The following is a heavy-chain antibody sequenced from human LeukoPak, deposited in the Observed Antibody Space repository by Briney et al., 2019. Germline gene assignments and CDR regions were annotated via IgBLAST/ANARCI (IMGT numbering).Heavy chain of an antibody. CDR3: ARESGSGIYYYYYMDV. CDR1: GFTFSTYW. J-gene: IGHJ6*03. Sequence: GGSLRLSCAASGFTFSTYWMYWVRQAPGKGLVWVSRIKTDGSSTAYADSVKGRFTISRDNAKNTLYLQMNSLRAEDTAVYYCARESGSGIYYYYYMDVWGKGTTVTISS. V-gene: IGHV3-74*01. CDR2: IKTDGSST. D-gene: IGHD3-10*01.